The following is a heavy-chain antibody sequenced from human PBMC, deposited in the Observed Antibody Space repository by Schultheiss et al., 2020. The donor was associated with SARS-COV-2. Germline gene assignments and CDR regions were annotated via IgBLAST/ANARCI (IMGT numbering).Heavy chain of an antibody. CDR2: ISSSSSYI. CDR1: GFTFRGYN. J-gene: IGHJ5*02. CDR3: ARDLMGHSSSYNWFDP. V-gene: IGHV3-21*01. D-gene: IGHD6-13*01. Sequence: GGSLRLSCAASGFTFRGYNTYAMSWVRQAPGKGLEWVSSISSSSSYIYYADSVKGRFTISRENAKNSLYLQMNSLRDEDTAVYYCARDLMGHSSSYNWFDPWGQGTLVTVSS.